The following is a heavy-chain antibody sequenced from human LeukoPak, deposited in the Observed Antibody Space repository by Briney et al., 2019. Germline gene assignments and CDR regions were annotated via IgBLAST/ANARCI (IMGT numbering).Heavy chain of an antibody. J-gene: IGHJ6*03. V-gene: IGHV3-21*01. CDR1: GFTFSSYS. CDR2: ISTSSSYI. Sequence: GGSLRLSCAASGFTFSSYSMNWVRQAPGKGLEWVSFISTSSSYIYSADSVKGRFSISRDNAKNSLYLQINSLRAEDTAVYYCARVANWNYGYYYYYMDVWGKGTTVTVSS. D-gene: IGHD1-7*01. CDR3: ARVANWNYGYYYYYMDV.